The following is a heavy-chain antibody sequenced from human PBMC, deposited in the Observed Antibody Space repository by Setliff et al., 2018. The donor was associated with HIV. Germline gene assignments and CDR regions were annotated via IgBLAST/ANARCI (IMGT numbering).Heavy chain of an antibody. CDR3: ARVNHGGKNAFDI. Sequence: GGSLRLSSAAYGFTFANYAMTWVRQAPGKGLEWVSGIENDCSNTYHADSVNGRFTITRGNSKNTLYLQINSLRAEDTAVYYCARVNHGGKNAFDIWGQGAMVTVSS. CDR1: GFTFANYA. V-gene: IGHV3-23*03. D-gene: IGHD1-26*01. J-gene: IGHJ3*02. CDR2: IENDCSNT.